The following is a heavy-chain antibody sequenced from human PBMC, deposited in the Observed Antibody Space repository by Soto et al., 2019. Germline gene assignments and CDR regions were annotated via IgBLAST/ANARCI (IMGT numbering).Heavy chain of an antibody. CDR3: AREFSSGWYLDY. CDR1: GYTFFNFG. D-gene: IGHD6-19*01. Sequence: ASVKVSCKASGYTFFNFGITCLRQAPGQGLDWMGWSSTYNSNTIYAQKVQGRVTMTTDTSTSTAYMELRSLRSDDTAIYYCAREFSSGWYLDYWG. V-gene: IGHV1-18*01. CDR2: SSTYNSNT. J-gene: IGHJ4*01.